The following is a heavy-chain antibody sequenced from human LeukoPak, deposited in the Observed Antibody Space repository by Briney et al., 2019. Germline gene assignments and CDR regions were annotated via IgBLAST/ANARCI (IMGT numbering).Heavy chain of an antibody. CDR3: AKDEVYGGKYFDY. CDR2: ISGSGGST. D-gene: IGHD4-23*01. CDR1: GFTFGDYA. V-gene: IGHV3-23*01. Sequence: GGSLRLSCTASGFTFGDYAMSWFRQAPGKGLEWVSAISGSGGSTYYADSVKGRFTISRDNSKNTLYLQMNSLRAEDTAVYYCAKDEVYGGKYFDYWGQGTLVTVSS. J-gene: IGHJ4*02.